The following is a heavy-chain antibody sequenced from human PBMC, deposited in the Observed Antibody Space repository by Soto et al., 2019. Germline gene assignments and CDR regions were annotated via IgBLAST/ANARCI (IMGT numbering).Heavy chain of an antibody. D-gene: IGHD3-22*01. CDR2: FDPEDGET. CDR1: GYTLTELS. V-gene: IGHV1-24*01. CDR3: ATTPTYYYDSSGYYSGFDP. Sequence: ASVKVSCKVSGYTLTELSMHWVRQAPGKGLAWMGGFDPEDGETIYAQKFQGRVTMTEDTSTDTAYMELSSLRSEDTAVYYCATTPTYYYDSSGYYSGFDPWGQGTLVTVSS. J-gene: IGHJ5*02.